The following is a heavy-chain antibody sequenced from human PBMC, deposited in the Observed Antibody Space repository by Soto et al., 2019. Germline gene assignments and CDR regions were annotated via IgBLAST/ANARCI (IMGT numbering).Heavy chain of an antibody. V-gene: IGHV1-18*01. J-gene: IGHJ3*02. CDR3: ARESVGGRAFDI. D-gene: IGHD1-26*01. CDR1: GYTFLSYG. Sequence: ASVKVSCKASGYTFLSYGISWVRQAPGQGLEWMGWISAYNDYTNYAQKPQGRVTITADESTSTAYMELSSLRSEDTAVYYCARESVGGRAFDIWGQGTMVTVSS. CDR2: ISAYNDYT.